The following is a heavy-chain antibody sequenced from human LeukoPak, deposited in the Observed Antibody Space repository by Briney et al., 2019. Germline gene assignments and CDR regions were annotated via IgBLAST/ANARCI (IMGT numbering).Heavy chain of an antibody. V-gene: IGHV1-69*04. CDR1: GGTFSSYA. J-gene: IGHJ4*02. CDR2: IIPILGIA. D-gene: IGHD3-22*01. CDR3: ARRDSSGPDY. Sequence: SVKVSCKASGGTFSSYAISWVRQAPGQGLEWMGRIIPILGIANYAQKFQGRVTITADKSTSTACMELSSLRSEDTAVYYCARRDSSGPDYWGQGTLVTVSS.